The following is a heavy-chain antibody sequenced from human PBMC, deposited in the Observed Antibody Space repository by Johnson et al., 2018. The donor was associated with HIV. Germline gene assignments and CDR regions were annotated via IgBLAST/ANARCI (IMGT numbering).Heavy chain of an antibody. V-gene: IGHV3-23*04. CDR1: GFTFSNYA. CDR2: ISGSGRST. J-gene: IGHJ3*02. D-gene: IGHD6-6*01. Sequence: VQLVESGGGLVQPGGSLRLSCAASGFTFSNYAMNWVRQAPGTGLEWVSAISGSGRSTDYADSVKGRFTISSDNSKNTLYLQMNSLRAEDTAVYYCARDRWYSSSSGGVDDAFDILGQGTMVTVSS. CDR3: ARDRWYSSSSGGVDDAFDI.